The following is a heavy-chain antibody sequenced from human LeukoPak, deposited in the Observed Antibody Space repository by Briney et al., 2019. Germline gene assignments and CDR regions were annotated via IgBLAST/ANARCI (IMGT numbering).Heavy chain of an antibody. J-gene: IGHJ4*02. CDR2: ISAYNGNT. V-gene: IGHV1-18*01. Sequence: GASVKVSCKASGYTFTNYGISWVRQAPGQGLEWMGWISAYNGNTNYAQKLQGRVTMTTDTSTSTAYMELRSLRSEDTAVYYCARGFQTPSYYDFWSGYFRSGFDYWGQGTLVTVSS. CDR1: GYTFTNYG. D-gene: IGHD3-3*01. CDR3: ARGFQTPSYYDFWSGYFRSGFDY.